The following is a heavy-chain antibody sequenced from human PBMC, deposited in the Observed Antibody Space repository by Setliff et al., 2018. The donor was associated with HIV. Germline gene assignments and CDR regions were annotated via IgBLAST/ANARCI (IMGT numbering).Heavy chain of an antibody. J-gene: IGHJ5*02. D-gene: IGHD5-18*01. Sequence: KPSETLSLTCTVSGGSVRRNYWGWIRQPPGRGLEWIGYISYNGGTNYNPSLKSRVAISLDTSKNQFSLKLYSVTAADTSVYYCARRWGIRGYSSWGQGTLVTVSS. CDR3: ARRWGIRGYSS. V-gene: IGHV4-59*02. CDR1: GGSVRRNY. CDR2: ISYNGGT.